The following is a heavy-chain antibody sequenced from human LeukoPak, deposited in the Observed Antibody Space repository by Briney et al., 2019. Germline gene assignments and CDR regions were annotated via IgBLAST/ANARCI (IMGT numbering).Heavy chain of an antibody. J-gene: IGHJ4*02. D-gene: IGHD3-16*01. CDR1: GFTFSSYE. CDR2: VSSSGSTI. V-gene: IGHV3-48*03. Sequence: PGGSLRLSCAASGFTFSSYEMNWVRQAPGKGLEWVSYVSSSGSTIYYADSVKGRFTISRDNAKNSLYLQMNSLRAEDTAVYYCAREKLGYYFDYWGQGTLVTVSS. CDR3: AREKLGYYFDY.